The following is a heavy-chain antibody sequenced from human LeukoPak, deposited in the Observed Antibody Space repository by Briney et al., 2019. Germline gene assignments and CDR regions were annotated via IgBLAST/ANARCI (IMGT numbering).Heavy chain of an antibody. CDR1: GFTFNNYA. CDR3: ARDYADYVGYFFFDY. Sequence: GGSLRLSCAASGFTFNNYAMNWVRQAPGKGLEWVSSISGGGETTYYADSAKGRFTISRDNSQNTLYLQMNSPRAEDTAVYYCARDYADYVGYFFFDYWGQGALVTVSS. D-gene: IGHD4-17*01. J-gene: IGHJ4*02. V-gene: IGHV3-23*01. CDR2: ISGGGETT.